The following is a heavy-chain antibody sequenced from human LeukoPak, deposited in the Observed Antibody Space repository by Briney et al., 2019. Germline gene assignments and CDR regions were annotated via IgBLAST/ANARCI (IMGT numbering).Heavy chain of an antibody. CDR3: AREGLNMVRGVIPKEAWGWFDP. Sequence: SETLSLTCAVYGGSFSGYYWSWIRQPPGKGLEWIGEINHSGSTNYNPSLKSRVTISVDTSKNHFSLKLSSVTAADTAVYYCAREGLNMVRGVIPKEAWGWFDPWGQGTLVTVS. D-gene: IGHD3-10*01. J-gene: IGHJ5*02. CDR2: INHSGST. V-gene: IGHV4-34*01. CDR1: GGSFSGYY.